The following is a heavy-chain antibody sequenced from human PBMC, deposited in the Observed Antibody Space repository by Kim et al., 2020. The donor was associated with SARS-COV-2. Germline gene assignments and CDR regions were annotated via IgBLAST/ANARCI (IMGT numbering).Heavy chain of an antibody. V-gene: IGHV3-74*01. Sequence: GDSVKGRVTISRDNAKNTLYLQMNGLRAEDTAVYYCARRQFTSGWYSFDYWGQGTLVTVSS. CDR3: ARRQFTSGWYSFDY. J-gene: IGHJ4*02. D-gene: IGHD6-19*01.